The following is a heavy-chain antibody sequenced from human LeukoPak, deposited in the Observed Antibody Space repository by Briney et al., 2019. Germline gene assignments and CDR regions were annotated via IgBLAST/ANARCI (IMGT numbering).Heavy chain of an antibody. CDR2: IKFDESAT. D-gene: IGHD1-26*01. V-gene: IGHV3-74*01. Sequence: GGSLRLSCAASGFTFSSYWMHWVRQAPGKGLVWVSRIKFDESATNYADSVKGRFTISRDSDRNTVYLQMDSLRGEDTAVYYCARGGRGTYLNDYWGQGTLVTVSS. CDR1: GFTFSSYW. CDR3: ARGGRGTYLNDY. J-gene: IGHJ4*02.